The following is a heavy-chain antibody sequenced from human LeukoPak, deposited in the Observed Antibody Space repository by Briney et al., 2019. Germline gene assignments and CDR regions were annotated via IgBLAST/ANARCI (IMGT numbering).Heavy chain of an antibody. CDR2: TYYRSKWYT. Sequence: SRALSLTFAISGGSVSNNSGAWNGLRQSPARGLEGLERTYYRSKWYTDYAVSVKSRITLNPATSKTQFSLQLNSVTPEDTAVYYCAMGGLSYALDYWGQGTLVTVSS. CDR1: GGSVSNNSGA. J-gene: IGHJ4*02. V-gene: IGHV6-1*01. D-gene: IGHD1-26*01. CDR3: AMGGLSYALDY.